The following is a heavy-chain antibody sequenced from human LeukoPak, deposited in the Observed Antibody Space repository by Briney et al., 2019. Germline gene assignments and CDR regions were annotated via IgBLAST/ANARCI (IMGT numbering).Heavy chain of an antibody. Sequence: ASVKVSCKASGYTFTSYYMHWVRQAPGQGPEWMGIINPRGGSTDYAQKFQGRVTMTSDTSTSTVYMELNSLRSEDTAVYSCARVGITAATADYWGQGTLVTVSS. J-gene: IGHJ4*02. CDR1: GYTFTSYY. V-gene: IGHV1-46*01. CDR3: ARVGITAATADY. CDR2: INPRGGST. D-gene: IGHD6-25*01.